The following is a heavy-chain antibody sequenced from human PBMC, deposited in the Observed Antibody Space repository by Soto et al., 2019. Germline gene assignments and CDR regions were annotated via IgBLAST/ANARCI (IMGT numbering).Heavy chain of an antibody. CDR2: ISGSGGST. D-gene: IGHD3-3*01. CDR1: GFTFSSYA. V-gene: IGHV3-23*01. CDR3: AKDGSGALRFVEWFHVLVDY. J-gene: IGHJ4*02. Sequence: GGSLRLSCAASGFTFSSYAMSWVRQAPGKGLEWVSAISGSGGSTYYADSVKGRFTISRDNSKNTLYLQMNSLRAEDTAVYYCAKDGSGALRFVEWFHVLVDYWGQGTLVTVSS.